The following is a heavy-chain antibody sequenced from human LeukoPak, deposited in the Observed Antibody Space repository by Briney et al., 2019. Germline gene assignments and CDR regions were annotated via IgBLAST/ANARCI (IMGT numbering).Heavy chain of an antibody. Sequence: ASVKVSCKASGYTFTSYDINWVRQATGQGLEWTGWMNPNSGNTGYAQKFQGRVTMTRNTSISTAYMELGSLRSEDTAVYYCATAHSYSSSSFDPWGQGTLVTVSS. V-gene: IGHV1-8*01. J-gene: IGHJ5*02. CDR2: MNPNSGNT. CDR1: GYTFTSYD. D-gene: IGHD6-6*01. CDR3: ATAHSYSSSSFDP.